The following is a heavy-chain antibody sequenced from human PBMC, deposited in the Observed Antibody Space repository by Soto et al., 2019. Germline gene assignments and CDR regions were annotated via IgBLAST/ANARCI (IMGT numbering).Heavy chain of an antibody. CDR1: GFTFSSYA. Sequence: QVQLVESGGGVVQPGRSLRLSCAASGFTFSSYAMHWVRQAPGKGLEWVAVISYDGSNKYYADSVKGRFTISRDNSKNTLYLQMNSLRAEDTAVYYCAREYCSSTSCYGLDYWGQGTLVTVSS. CDR2: ISYDGSNK. D-gene: IGHD2-2*01. V-gene: IGHV3-30-3*01. CDR3: AREYCSSTSCYGLDY. J-gene: IGHJ4*02.